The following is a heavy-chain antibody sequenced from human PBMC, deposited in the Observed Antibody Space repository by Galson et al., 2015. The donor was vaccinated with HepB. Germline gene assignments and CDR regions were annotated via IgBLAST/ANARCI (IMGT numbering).Heavy chain of an antibody. CDR3: ASLRRYYDSSGYYYFDAFDI. J-gene: IGHJ3*02. V-gene: IGHV3-11*06. CDR2: ITSSSSYT. D-gene: IGHD3-22*01. Sequence: SLRLSCAVSGFTFSDYYMTWIRQAPGKGLEWVSYITSSSSYTNYPDSVKGRFTISRDNAKNSLYLQMNSLRAEDTAVYYCASLRRYYDSSGYYYFDAFDIWGQGTMVTVSS. CDR1: GFTFSDYY.